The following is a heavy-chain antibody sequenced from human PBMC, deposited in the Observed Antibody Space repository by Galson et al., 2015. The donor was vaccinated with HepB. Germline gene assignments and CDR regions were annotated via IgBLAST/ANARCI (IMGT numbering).Heavy chain of an antibody. CDR2: SIPLLGIS. V-gene: IGHV1-69*02. Sequence: SVKVSCKASADIFSNYSLNWVRQAPGQGLEWMGRSIPLLGISNYAQKLRDRVSITADTSSFTVYLHLSALRPQDTAFYYCATGTGPAAVNFNFWGQGTVVSVAS. CDR1: ADIFSNYS. CDR3: ATGTGPAAVNFNF. J-gene: IGHJ4*02. D-gene: IGHD1-14*01.